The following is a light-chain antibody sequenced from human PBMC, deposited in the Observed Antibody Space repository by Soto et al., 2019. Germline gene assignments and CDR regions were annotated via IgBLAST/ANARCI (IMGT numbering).Light chain of an antibody. Sequence: QSVLTQPRSVSGSPGQSVTISCTGTSSDVRDNDYVSWYQHHPGKAPKLMIYDVNKRPSGVPDRFSGSKSGNTASLTISGLQAEDEADYYCCSLAGTYVLFGGGTKQTVL. V-gene: IGLV2-11*01. CDR2: DVN. CDR3: CSLAGTYVL. J-gene: IGLJ2*01. CDR1: SSDVRDNDY.